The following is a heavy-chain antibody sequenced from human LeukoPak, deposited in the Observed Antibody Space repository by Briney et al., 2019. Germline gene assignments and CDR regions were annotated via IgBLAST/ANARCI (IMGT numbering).Heavy chain of an antibody. V-gene: IGHV3-49*04. J-gene: IGHJ4*02. D-gene: IGHD1-1*01. CDR3: IREGTSDY. CDR1: GFTFGGYA. CDR2: IRSKAYGATT. Sequence: SGGSLRLSCTGSGFTFGGYAMSWVRQAPGKGLEWVGFIRSKAYGATTEYAASVKGRFIISRDDSKSIAYLQMNSLKIEDTAVYYCIREGTSDYWGQGTLVIVSS.